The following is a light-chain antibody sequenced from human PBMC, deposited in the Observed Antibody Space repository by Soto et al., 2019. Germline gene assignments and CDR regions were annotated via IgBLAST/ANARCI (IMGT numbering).Light chain of an antibody. V-gene: IGLV1-51*01. CDR3: GKWDSSLSAGGV. Sequence: QSVLTQPPSVSAAPGQKVTISCSGSSSNIGNNYVSWYQQLPGTAPKLLIYDNNKRPSGIPDRFSGSKSGTSATLGITGLQTGDEADYYCGKWDSSLSAGGVFGTGTKVTVL. J-gene: IGLJ1*01. CDR2: DNN. CDR1: SSNIGNNY.